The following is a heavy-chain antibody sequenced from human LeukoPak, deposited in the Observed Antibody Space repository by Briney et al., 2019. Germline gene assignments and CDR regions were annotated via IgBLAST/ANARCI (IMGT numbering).Heavy chain of an antibody. CDR2: ISYDGSNK. V-gene: IGHV3-30-3*01. J-gene: IGHJ4*02. Sequence: GGSLRLSCAASGFTFSSYAMHWVRQAPGKGLEWVAVISYDGSNKYYADSVKGRFTISRDNSKNTLYLQMDSLRAEDTAVYYCARAVVVAALDYWGQGTLVTVSS. CDR3: ARAVVVAALDY. D-gene: IGHD2-15*01. CDR1: GFTFSSYA.